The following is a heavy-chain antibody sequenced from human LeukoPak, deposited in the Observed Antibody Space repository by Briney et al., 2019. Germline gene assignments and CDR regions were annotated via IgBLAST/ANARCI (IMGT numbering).Heavy chain of an antibody. CDR3: ARYSSDHDGRHFEF. D-gene: IGHD2-21*01. J-gene: IGHJ4*02. Sequence: PSEPLSLTCTVSGGSIGGYFWSWLRQPPGKGLEWVGWIFYNGNTNYNSSLKSRLTMSVDASKNQFYLKLNSVTAADTAVYYCARYSSDHDGRHFEFWGQGILVTVSS. V-gene: IGHV4-59*01. CDR1: GGSIGGYF. CDR2: IFYNGNT.